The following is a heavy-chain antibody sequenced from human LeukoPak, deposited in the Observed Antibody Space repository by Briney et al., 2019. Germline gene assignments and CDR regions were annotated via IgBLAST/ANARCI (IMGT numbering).Heavy chain of an antibody. Sequence: GGSLRLSCAASGFTFSSYSMNWVRQAPGKGLEWVSYISSSSSTIYYADSVKGRFTISRDNAKNSLYLQMNSLRAEDTAVYYWAKARPVSDILLGYPNFDYWAREPWSPSPQ. CDR3: AKARPVSDILLGYPNFDY. J-gene: IGHJ4*02. D-gene: IGHD3-9*01. V-gene: IGHV3-48*04. CDR1: GFTFSSYS. CDR2: ISSSSSTI.